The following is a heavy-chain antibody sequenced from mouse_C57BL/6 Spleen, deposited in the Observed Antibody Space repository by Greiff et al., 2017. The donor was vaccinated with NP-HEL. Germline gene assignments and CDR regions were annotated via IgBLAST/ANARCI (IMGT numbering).Heavy chain of an antibody. V-gene: IGHV1-81*01. J-gene: IGHJ3*01. CDR3: ARLWDYGSTPWFAY. CDR1: GYTFTSYG. D-gene: IGHD1-1*01. CDR2: IYPRSGNT. Sequence: VQLQQSGAELARPGASVKLSCKASGYTFTSYGISWVKQRTGQGLEWIGEIYPRSGNTYYNEKFKGKATLTADKSSSTAYMELRSLTSEDSAVYFCARLWDYGSTPWFAYWGQGTLVTVSA.